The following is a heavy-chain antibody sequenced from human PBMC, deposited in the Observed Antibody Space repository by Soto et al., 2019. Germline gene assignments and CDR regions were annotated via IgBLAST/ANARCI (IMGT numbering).Heavy chain of an antibody. D-gene: IGHD7-27*01. V-gene: IGHV4-31*03. J-gene: IGHJ4*02. Sequence: SETLSLTCTVSGGSISSGGYYWSWIRQHPGKGLEWIGYIYYSGSTYYNPSLKSRVTISVDTSKNQFSLKLSSVTAADTAVYYCARVDLSANWGSYYFDYWGQGTLVTVSS. CDR2: IYYSGST. CDR1: GGSISSGGYY. CDR3: ARVDLSANWGSYYFDY.